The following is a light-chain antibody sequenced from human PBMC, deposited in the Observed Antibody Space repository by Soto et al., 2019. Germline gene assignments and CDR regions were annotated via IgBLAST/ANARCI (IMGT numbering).Light chain of an antibody. CDR1: QGISSY. Sequence: IQMTQSPSTMAASVGDRVTITCRASQGISSYLAWYQQKPGKAPKLLIYAASTLQSGVPSRFSGSGSGTDFTLTISCLQSEDFATYYCQQYYSYPRTFGQGTKVDI. CDR3: QQYYSYPRT. CDR2: AAS. J-gene: IGKJ1*01. V-gene: IGKV1-8*01.